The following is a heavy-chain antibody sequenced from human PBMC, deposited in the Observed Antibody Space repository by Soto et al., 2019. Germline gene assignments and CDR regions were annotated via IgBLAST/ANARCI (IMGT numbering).Heavy chain of an antibody. CDR2: ISFNTDGT. J-gene: IGHJ3*02. V-gene: IGHV1-2*02. CDR1: GYSFIGYY. D-gene: IGHD6-13*01. Sequence: ASVKVSCKASGYSFIGYYIHWVRQAPGQGLEWLGWISFNTDGTNSAQQFQGRVTMTRDTSISTAYMELSSLRSDDTAIYYCARGRGQQMYDGFDSWG. CDR3: ARGRGQQMYDGFDS.